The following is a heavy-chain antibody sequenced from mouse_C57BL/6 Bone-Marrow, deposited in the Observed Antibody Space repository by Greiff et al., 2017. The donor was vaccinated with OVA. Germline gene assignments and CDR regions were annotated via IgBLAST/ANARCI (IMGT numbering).Heavy chain of an antibody. D-gene: IGHD1-1*01. CDR3: AREGDYYGSSNFDY. Sequence: SGPELVKPGASVKISCKASGYTFTDYYINWVKQRPGQGLEWIGWIFPGSGSTYYNEKFKGKATLTVDKSSSTAYMLLSSLTSEDSAVYFCAREGDYYGSSNFDYWGQGTTLTVSS. CDR2: IFPGSGST. CDR1: GYTFTDYY. V-gene: IGHV1-75*01. J-gene: IGHJ2*01.